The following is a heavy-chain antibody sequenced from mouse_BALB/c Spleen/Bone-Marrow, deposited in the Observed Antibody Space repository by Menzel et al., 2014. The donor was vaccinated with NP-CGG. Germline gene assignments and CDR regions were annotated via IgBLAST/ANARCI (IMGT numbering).Heavy chain of an antibody. CDR3: TTYALDY. J-gene: IGHJ4*01. V-gene: IGHV1-5*01. Sequence: VQLKESGTVLARPGASAKMSCKASGSSFTSYWMHWVKQRPGQGLELLGAIYPGNSDTSYNQKFNDKAKLTAVTSASTAYMELSSLTNEDSAVYYCTTYALDYWGQGTSVTVSS. CDR1: GSSFTSYW. CDR2: IYPGNSDT.